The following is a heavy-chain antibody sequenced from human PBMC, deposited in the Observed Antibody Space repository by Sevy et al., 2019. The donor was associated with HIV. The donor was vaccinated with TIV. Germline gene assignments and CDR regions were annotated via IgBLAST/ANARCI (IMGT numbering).Heavy chain of an antibody. CDR2: IYHGGST. CDR3: ARTLFTVASPGGAGGAFDI. CDR1: GGSISSSNW. Sequence: SETLSLTCAVSGGSISSSNWWSWVRQPPGKGLEWIGEIYHGGSTNYNPSLKSRVTISVDKSKNQFCLQLSSVSAADTAVYYGARTLFTVASPGGAGGAFDIWGQGTMVTVSS. D-gene: IGHD4-17*01. V-gene: IGHV4-4*02. J-gene: IGHJ3*02.